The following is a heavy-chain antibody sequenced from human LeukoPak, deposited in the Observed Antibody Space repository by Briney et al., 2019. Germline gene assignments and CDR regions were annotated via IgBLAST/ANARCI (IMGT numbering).Heavy chain of an antibody. J-gene: IGHJ4*02. V-gene: IGHV1-2*06. Sequence: ASVTVSCKASGYTFTGYYMHWVRQAPGPGLEWMGRFNPNSGGTNYAQKLQSRVTMTRDTSNSTAYMELSRMRSDDTAVYYCARGSPRIAVAGSDYWGQGTLVTVSS. CDR2: FNPNSGGT. CDR3: ARGSPRIAVAGSDY. CDR1: GYTFTGYY. D-gene: IGHD6-19*01.